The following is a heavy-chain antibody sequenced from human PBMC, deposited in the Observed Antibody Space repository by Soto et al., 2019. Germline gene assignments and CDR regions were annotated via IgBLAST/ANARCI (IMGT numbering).Heavy chain of an antibody. V-gene: IGHV1-69*01. CDR1: GGSFSSKA. CDR2: IIPICGTA. CDR3: ARADETLGPVYYFDS. Sequence: QVQLVQSGAEVKKPGSSVKVSCKASGGSFSSKAISWVRQAPGQGLEWMGGIIPICGTANYAQKFQGRVTITADESTSTGYMDLSSLTSEDTAVYYCARADETLGPVYYFDSWGQGTLVTVSS. J-gene: IGHJ4*02. D-gene: IGHD3-16*01.